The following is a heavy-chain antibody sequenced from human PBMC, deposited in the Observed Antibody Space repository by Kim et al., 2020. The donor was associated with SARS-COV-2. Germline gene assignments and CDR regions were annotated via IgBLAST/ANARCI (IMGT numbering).Heavy chain of an antibody. CDR3: ATSASSSWADAFDI. CDR2: ISYDGSNK. J-gene: IGHJ3*02. Sequence: GGSLRLSCAASGFTFSSYAMHWVRQAPGKGLEWVAVISYDGSNKYYADSVKGRFTISRDNSKNTLYLQMNSLRAEDTAVYYCATSASSSWADAFDIWGQGTMVTVSS. V-gene: IGHV3-30*04. CDR1: GFTFSSYA. D-gene: IGHD6-13*01.